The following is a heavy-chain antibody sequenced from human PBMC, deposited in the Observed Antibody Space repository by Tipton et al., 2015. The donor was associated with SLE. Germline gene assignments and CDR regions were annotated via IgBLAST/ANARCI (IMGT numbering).Heavy chain of an antibody. J-gene: IGHJ4*02. CDR1: GGSISNYC. Sequence: TLSLTCSVSGGSISNYCWSWIRQPPGKGLEWIGYIYYSGSTNYNPSLKSRVSISVDTSKNQFSLKLSSVTAADTAVYYCARGERYSSAWLNYWGRGTLVTVSS. V-gene: IGHV4-59*01. D-gene: IGHD6-19*01. CDR3: ARGERYSSAWLNY. CDR2: IYYSGST.